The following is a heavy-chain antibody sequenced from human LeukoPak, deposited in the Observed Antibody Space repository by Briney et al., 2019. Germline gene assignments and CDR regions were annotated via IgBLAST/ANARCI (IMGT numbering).Heavy chain of an antibody. CDR2: ITGSGGST. J-gene: IGHJ5*02. D-gene: IGHD4-11*01. CDR1: GFTFSSYT. V-gene: IGHV3-23*01. CDR3: AKASRPTVSWFDA. Sequence: AGGSLRLSCAASGFTFSSYTMSWVRQAPGTGLEWVSAITGSGGSTYYVDSVKGRFTISRDNSKNTMYLQKNSLRAEDTAVYYCAKASRPTVSWFDAWGQGTLVTVSS.